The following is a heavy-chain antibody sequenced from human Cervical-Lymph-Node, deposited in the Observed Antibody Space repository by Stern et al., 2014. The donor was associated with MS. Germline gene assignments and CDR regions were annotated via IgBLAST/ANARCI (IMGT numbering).Heavy chain of an antibody. D-gene: IGHD2-15*01. Sequence: QVQLQESGPGLVKPSGTLSLTCAVSGASISSDDWWSWVRQPPGKGLEWIGEVSQSGSTYYNPSVKSRVTISVDKSKNHFSLKLTSVTAADTAVYYCANAIGDWGQGILVTVSS. J-gene: IGHJ4*02. V-gene: IGHV4-4*02. CDR3: ANAIGD. CDR1: GASISSDDW. CDR2: VSQSGST.